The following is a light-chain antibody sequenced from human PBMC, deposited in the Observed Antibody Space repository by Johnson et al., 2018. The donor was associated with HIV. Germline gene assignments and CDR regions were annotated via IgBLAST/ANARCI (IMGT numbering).Light chain of an antibody. V-gene: IGLV3-10*01. CDR1: ALPKKY. CDR2: EDS. Sequence: VLTQPPSVSVSPGQTARITCSGDALPKKYAYWFQQKSGQAPVLVIYEDSKRPSGIPERFSGSSSGTMATLTITGLQTGDEADYYCGTWDTSLRTGFFGTGTKVTVL. CDR3: GTWDTSLRTGF. J-gene: IGLJ1*01.